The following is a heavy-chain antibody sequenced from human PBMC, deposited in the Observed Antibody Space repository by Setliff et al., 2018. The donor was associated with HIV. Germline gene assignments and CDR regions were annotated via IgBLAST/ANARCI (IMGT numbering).Heavy chain of an antibody. CDR3: ARDQVAFIAAAGTGECAFDI. J-gene: IGHJ3*02. Sequence: ASVKVSCKALGFLVTGYNVHWVRQAPGQGLEWMGWISPNNGDTNIPQTFQGRVTMTRDTSINTAYMEFSSLRSDDTAVYYCARDQVAFIAAAGTGECAFDIWGQGTMVT. V-gene: IGHV1-2*02. D-gene: IGHD6-13*01. CDR2: ISPNNGDT. CDR1: GFLVTGYN.